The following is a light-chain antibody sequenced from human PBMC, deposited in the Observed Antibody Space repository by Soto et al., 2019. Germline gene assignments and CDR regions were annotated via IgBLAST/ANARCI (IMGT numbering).Light chain of an antibody. J-gene: IGKJ2*01. CDR3: QHYNSFPYT. CDR2: KAS. V-gene: IGKV1-5*03. CDR1: ESISMW. Sequence: DIQMTQSPSTLSASVGDRVTITCRASESISMWLAWFQQRPGKAPKLLIYKASTLVSGVPSRFSGSGSGTEFTLTIMSLQPDDFAIYYCQHYNSFPYTFGQGTKVDI.